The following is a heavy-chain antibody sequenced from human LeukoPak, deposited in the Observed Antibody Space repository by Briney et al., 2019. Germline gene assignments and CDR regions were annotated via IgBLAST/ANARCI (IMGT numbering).Heavy chain of an antibody. V-gene: IGHV3-23*01. Sequence: TGGSLRLSCAASGFTFSSYAMSWVRQAPGKGLEWVSAISGSGGSTYYADSVKGRFTISRDNSKNTLYLQMNSLRAEDTAVYYCAKDGRYGDFRYYYYYYGMDVWGQGTTVTVSS. CDR3: AKDGRYGDFRYYYYYYGMDV. CDR1: GFTFSSYA. J-gene: IGHJ6*02. D-gene: IGHD4-17*01. CDR2: ISGSGGST.